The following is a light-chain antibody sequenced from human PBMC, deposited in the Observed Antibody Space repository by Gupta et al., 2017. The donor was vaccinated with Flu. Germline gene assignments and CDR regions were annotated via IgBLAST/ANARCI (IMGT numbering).Light chain of an antibody. V-gene: IGLV2-14*01. J-gene: IGLJ1*01. CDR3: SSYTSSSPF. CDR2: EVS. Sequence: QSALTQPVSVSGSPGQSTTISCTGTSSDVGGYNYVSWYQQHPGKAPKLMIYEVSNRPSGVSNRFSGSKSGNTASLTISGLQAEDEADYYCSSYTSSSPFFGTGTKVTVL. CDR1: SSDVGGYNY.